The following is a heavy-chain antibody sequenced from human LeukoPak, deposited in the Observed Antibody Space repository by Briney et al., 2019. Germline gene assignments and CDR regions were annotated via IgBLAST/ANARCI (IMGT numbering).Heavy chain of an antibody. J-gene: IGHJ4*02. Sequence: ASVKVSCKASGYTFTSYGISWVRQAPGQGLEWMGWISAYNGNTNYALKLQGRVTMTTDTSTSTAYMELRSLRSDDTAVYYCARDLSPYYYDSSGYTPFDYWGQGTLVTVSS. V-gene: IGHV1-18*01. D-gene: IGHD3-22*01. CDR1: GYTFTSYG. CDR3: ARDLSPYYYDSSGYTPFDY. CDR2: ISAYNGNT.